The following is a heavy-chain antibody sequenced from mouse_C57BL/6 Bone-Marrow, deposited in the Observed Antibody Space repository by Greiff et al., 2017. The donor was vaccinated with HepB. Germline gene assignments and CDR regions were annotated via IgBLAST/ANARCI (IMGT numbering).Heavy chain of an antibody. CDR1: GYSITSGYD. V-gene: IGHV3-1*01. J-gene: IGHJ3*01. CDR2: ISYSGST. CDR3: ASWNDCLFAY. D-gene: IGHD2-4*01. Sequence: EVQLVESGPGMVKPSQSLSLTCTVTGYSITSGYDWHWIRHFPGNKLEWMGYISYSGSTNYNPSLKSRISITHDTSKNHFFLKLNSVTTEDTATYYCASWNDCLFAYWGQGTLVTVSA.